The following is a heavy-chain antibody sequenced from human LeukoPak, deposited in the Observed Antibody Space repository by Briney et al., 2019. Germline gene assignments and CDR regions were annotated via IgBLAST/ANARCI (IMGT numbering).Heavy chain of an antibody. D-gene: IGHD1-26*01. CDR1: GFTFSSYA. Sequence: AGGSLRLSCAASGFTFSSYAMHWVRQAPGKGLEWVALISYDESYRYYADSVKGRFTISRDNSKNTLYLQMNSLRTDDTAVYYCARVQWELLYPDYWGQGTLVTVSS. J-gene: IGHJ4*02. CDR3: ARVQWELLYPDY. V-gene: IGHV3-30-3*01. CDR2: ISYDESYR.